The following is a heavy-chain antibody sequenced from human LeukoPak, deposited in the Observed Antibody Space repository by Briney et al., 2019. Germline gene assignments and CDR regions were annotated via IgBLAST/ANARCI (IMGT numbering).Heavy chain of an antibody. CDR1: GFTVSSNY. J-gene: IGHJ3*02. V-gene: IGHV3-53*01. CDR3: ARDQTILGPLNAFDI. D-gene: IGHD3-9*01. Sequence: GGSLRLSCAASGFTVSSNYMSWVRQAPGKGLEWVSFIHTSGSTFYADSVKGRFTISRDNSKNTLYLQMNSLRAEDTAVYYCARDQTILGPLNAFDIWGQGTMVTVSS. CDR2: IHTSGST.